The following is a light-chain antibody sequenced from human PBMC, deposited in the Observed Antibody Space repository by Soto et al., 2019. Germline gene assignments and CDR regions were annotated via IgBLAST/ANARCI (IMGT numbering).Light chain of an antibody. J-gene: IGLJ1*01. CDR3: HSHISSSPPV. Sequence: QSALTQPASVSGSPGPSITISCTGTSSDVGGYNHVSWYQHHPGKAPKLMIYEVSNRPSGVSNRFSGSKSGNTASLTISGLQADDEAYYYCHSHISSSPPVFGTGTRFTGL. CDR2: EVS. V-gene: IGLV2-14*01. CDR1: SSDVGGYNH.